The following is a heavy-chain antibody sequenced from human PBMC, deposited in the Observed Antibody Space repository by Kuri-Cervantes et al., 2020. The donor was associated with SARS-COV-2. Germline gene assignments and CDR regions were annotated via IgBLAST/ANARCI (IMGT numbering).Heavy chain of an antibody. CDR3: ANVITRSGAFDI. CDR2: IYYSGST. D-gene: IGHD3-22*01. Sequence: GSLRLSCAASGFTFSSYAMHWVRQAPGKGLEWIGSIYYSGSTYYNPSLKSRVTISVDTSKNQFSLKLSSVTAADTAVYYCANVITRSGAFDIWGQGTMVTVSS. J-gene: IGHJ3*02. CDR1: GFTFSSYA. V-gene: IGHV4-39*07.